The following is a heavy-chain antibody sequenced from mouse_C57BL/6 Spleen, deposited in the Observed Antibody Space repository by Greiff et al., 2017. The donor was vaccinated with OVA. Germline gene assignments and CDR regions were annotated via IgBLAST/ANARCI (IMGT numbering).Heavy chain of an antibody. V-gene: IGHV1-50*01. CDR1: AYTFTSYW. D-gene: IGHD2-12*01. Sequence: VQLQQPGAELVKPGASVKLSCKASAYTFTSYWMQWVKQRPGQGLEWIGEIAPSDSYTNYNQKFKGKATVTVDTSSSTAYMQLSSLTSEDSAVYYCARGDSNDAMDYWGQGTSVTVSA. CDR3: ARGDSNDAMDY. CDR2: IAPSDSYT. J-gene: IGHJ4*01.